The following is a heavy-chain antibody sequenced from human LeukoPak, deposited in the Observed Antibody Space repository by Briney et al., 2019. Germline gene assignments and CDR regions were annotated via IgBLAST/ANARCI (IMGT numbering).Heavy chain of an antibody. V-gene: IGHV1-18*01. CDR3: ARVPSSAHQLFSSDY. D-gene: IGHD3-10*01. Sequence: ASVKVSCKASGYSFNNYGISWVRQAPGQGLEWMGWISAYDGETRCKQNLQGRVTMTTDTSASTAYMVLTSLTTDDTAVYYCARVPSSAHQLFSSDYWGQGTLVTVSS. CDR2: ISAYDGET. J-gene: IGHJ4*02. CDR1: GYSFNNYG.